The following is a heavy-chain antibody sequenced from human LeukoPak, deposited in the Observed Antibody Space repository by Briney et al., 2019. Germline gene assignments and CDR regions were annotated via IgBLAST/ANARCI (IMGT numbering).Heavy chain of an antibody. J-gene: IGHJ3*02. Sequence: SETLSLTWTVSGYSISSGYYWGWIRQPPGKGLEWIGSIYHSGSTYYNPSLKSRVTISVDTSKNQFSLKLSSVTAADTAVYYRARSYGDYLDAFDIWGQGTMVTVSS. CDR2: IYHSGST. V-gene: IGHV4-38-2*02. CDR1: GYSISSGYY. D-gene: IGHD4-17*01. CDR3: ARSYGDYLDAFDI.